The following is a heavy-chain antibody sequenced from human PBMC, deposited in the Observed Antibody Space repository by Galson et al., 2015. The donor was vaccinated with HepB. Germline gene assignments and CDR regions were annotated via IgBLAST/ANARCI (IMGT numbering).Heavy chain of an antibody. CDR2: IDPSDSYT. CDR3: ARTPILRFLKGDFDY. D-gene: IGHD3-3*01. J-gene: IGHJ4*02. V-gene: IGHV5-10-1*01. Sequence: QSGAEVKKPGESLRISCKGSGYSFTSYWISWVRQMPGKGLEWMGRIDPSDSYTNYSPSFQGHVTISADKSISTAYLQWSSLKASDTAMYYCARTPILRFLKGDFDYWGQGTLVTVSS. CDR1: GYSFTSYW.